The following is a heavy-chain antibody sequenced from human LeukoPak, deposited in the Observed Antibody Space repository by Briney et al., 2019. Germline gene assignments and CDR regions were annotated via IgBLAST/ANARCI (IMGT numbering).Heavy chain of an antibody. CDR1: GYTFTSYA. Sequence: ASVKFSCKASGYTFTSYAMHWVRQAPGQRLEWMGWINAGNGNTKYSQKFQGRVTITRDTSASTAYMELSSLRSEDTAVYYCARVQWLAPQYYFDYWGQGTLVTVSS. CDR2: INAGNGNT. CDR3: ARVQWLAPQYYFDY. J-gene: IGHJ4*02. D-gene: IGHD6-19*01. V-gene: IGHV1-3*01.